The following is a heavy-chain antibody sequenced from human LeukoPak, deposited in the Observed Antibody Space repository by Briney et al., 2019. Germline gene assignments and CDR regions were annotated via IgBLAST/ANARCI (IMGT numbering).Heavy chain of an antibody. CDR3: ARKRARSSGWYREAFDI. J-gene: IGHJ3*02. CDR2: INPNSGGT. V-gene: IGHV1-2*02. D-gene: IGHD6-19*01. CDR1: GYTFTGYY. Sequence: GASVKVSCKASGYTFTGYYMHWVRQAPGQGLEWMGWINPNSGGTNYAQKFQGRVTMTRDTSISTAYMELSRLRSDDTAVYYCARKRARSSGWYREAFDIWGQGTMVTVSS.